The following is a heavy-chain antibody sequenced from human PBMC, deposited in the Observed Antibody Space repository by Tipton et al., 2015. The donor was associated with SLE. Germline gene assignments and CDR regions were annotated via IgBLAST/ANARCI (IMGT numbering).Heavy chain of an antibody. D-gene: IGHD1-1*01. V-gene: IGHV1-46*01. Sequence: QSGPEVKKPGASVKVSCKASGYTFTGYYIHWVRQAPAQGLEWMGIINPTGDATNYAQKFQGRVTMTRDTSTSTVYLELNSLTSEDTAVYYCAGDGSDWNDLRFDPWGQGTLVTVSS. CDR1: GYTFTGYY. CDR3: AGDGSDWNDLRFDP. CDR2: INPTGDAT. J-gene: IGHJ5*02.